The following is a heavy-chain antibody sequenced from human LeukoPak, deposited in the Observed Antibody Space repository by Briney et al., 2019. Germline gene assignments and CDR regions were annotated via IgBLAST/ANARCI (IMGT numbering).Heavy chain of an antibody. CDR1: GYTFTGYY. J-gene: IGHJ5*02. Sequence: GASVKVSCKASGYTFTGYYMHWVRQAPGQGLEWMGWINPNSGGTNYAQKFQGRVTMTRDTPISTAYMELSRLRSDDTAVYYCARRMATIRLTGGRGGFDPWGQGTLVTVSS. CDR3: ARRMATIRLTGGRGGFDP. CDR2: INPNSGGT. V-gene: IGHV1-2*02. D-gene: IGHD5-24*01.